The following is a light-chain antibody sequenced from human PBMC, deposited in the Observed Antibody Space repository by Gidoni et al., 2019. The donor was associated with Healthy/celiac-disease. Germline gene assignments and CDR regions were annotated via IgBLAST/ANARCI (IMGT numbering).Light chain of an antibody. CDR1: SSNIGAGYD. V-gene: IGLV1-40*01. Sequence: QSLLTQPPSASGAPRQRVTTTCHGSSSNIGAGYDVHWYQQLPGTDPKLLIYGNSNRPSGVPVRFSGSKSGTSAALAITGLQAEDEADYYCQSYDSSLSAVVFGGGTKLTVL. CDR3: QSYDSSLSAVV. J-gene: IGLJ2*01. CDR2: GNS.